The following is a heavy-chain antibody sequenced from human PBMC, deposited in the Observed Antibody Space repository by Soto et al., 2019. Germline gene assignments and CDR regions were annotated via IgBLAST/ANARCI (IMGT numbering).Heavy chain of an antibody. D-gene: IGHD6-13*01. J-gene: IGHJ5*02. CDR2: INAANGDT. V-gene: IGHV1-3*01. Sequence: ALVKVSCKASGYTFTSYGIHCVRQAPGQRLEWMGWINAANGDTKYSPKFQGRVTITRDTSASTAYMELSSLRSEDTAVYYCVRRHVSATGIDWFDPWGQGTLVTVSS. CDR3: VRRHVSATGIDWFDP. CDR1: GYTFTSYG.